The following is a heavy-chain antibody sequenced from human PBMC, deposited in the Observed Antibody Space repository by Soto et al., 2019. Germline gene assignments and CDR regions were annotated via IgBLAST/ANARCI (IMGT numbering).Heavy chain of an antibody. Sequence: GESLKISCKGSGYSFTSYWIGWVRQMPGKGLEWMGIIYPGDSDTRYSPSFQGQVTISADKSISTAYLQWSSLKASDTAMYYCARNNDILTGPGAFDIWGQGTMVTVS. V-gene: IGHV5-51*01. CDR2: IYPGDSDT. CDR3: ARNNDILTGPGAFDI. CDR1: GYSFTSYW. J-gene: IGHJ3*02. D-gene: IGHD3-9*01.